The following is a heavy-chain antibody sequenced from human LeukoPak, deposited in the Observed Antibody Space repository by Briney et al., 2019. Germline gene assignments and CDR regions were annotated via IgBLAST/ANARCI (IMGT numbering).Heavy chain of an antibody. CDR2: INHSGST. Sequence: SETLSLTCAVYGGSFSGYYWSWIRQPPGKGLEWIGEINHSGSTNYNPSLKSRVTISVDTSKNQFSPKLSSVTAADTAVYYCARDSSHCSSTSCSPYYYYGMDVWGQGTTVTVSS. CDR1: GGSFSGYY. J-gene: IGHJ6*02. D-gene: IGHD2-2*01. V-gene: IGHV4-34*01. CDR3: ARDSSHCSSTSCSPYYYYGMDV.